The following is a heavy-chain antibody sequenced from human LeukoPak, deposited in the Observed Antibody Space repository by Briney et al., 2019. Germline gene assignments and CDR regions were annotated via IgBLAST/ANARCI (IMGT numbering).Heavy chain of an antibody. CDR3: ARYSSSEKVYNWVDP. J-gene: IGHJ5*02. Sequence: SETLSLTCAGYGGSFSGYYWSWIRQPPGKGLEWIGEIDHSGSTNYNPSLKSRVTISVDTSKTQFSLKLSSVTAADTAVYYCARYSSSEKVYNWVDPWGQGTLVTVPS. CDR1: GGSFSGYY. CDR2: IDHSGST. V-gene: IGHV4-34*01. D-gene: IGHD6-6*01.